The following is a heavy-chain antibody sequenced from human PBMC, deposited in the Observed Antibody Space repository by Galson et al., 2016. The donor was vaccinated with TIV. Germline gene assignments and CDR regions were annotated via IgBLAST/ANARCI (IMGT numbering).Heavy chain of an antibody. Sequence: SVKVSCKASGGTLRSYAFSWVRQAPGQGLEWMGGIIPILGTKYYAQKFQGRVTITTDESTSTVYMKLSSLRSEDTAVFYCAREWGNRMIAVADYLDYWGQGTLVTVSS. CDR3: AREWGNRMIAVADYLDY. V-gene: IGHV1-69*05. D-gene: IGHD3-22*01. CDR2: IIPILGTK. J-gene: IGHJ4*02. CDR1: GGTLRSYA.